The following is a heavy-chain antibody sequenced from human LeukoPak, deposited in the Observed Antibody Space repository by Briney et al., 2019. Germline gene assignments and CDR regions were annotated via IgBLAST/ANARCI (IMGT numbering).Heavy chain of an antibody. CDR3: ARDRSRPIVLTKIHWADY. V-gene: IGHV3-30*01. J-gene: IGHJ4*02. CDR2: ISYDGSNK. Sequence: GGSLRLSCAASGFTFSSYAMHWVRQAPGKGLEWVAVISYDGSNKYYADSVKGRFTISRDNSKNTLYLQMNSLRAEDTAVYYCARDRSRPIVLTKIHWADYWGQGTLVTVSS. CDR1: GFTFSSYA. D-gene: IGHD2-8*02.